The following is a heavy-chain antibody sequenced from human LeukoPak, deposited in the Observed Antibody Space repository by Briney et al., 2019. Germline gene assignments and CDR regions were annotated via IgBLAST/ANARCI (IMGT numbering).Heavy chain of an antibody. Sequence: GGSLRLSCAAAGFTFSSYAMHWVRQAPGKGLEWVAVISYDGSNKYYADSVKGRFTISRDNSKNTLYLQMNSLRAEDTAVYYCARDFYDSSGYYLDYWGQGTLVTVSS. V-gene: IGHV3-30-3*01. D-gene: IGHD3-22*01. CDR3: ARDFYDSSGYYLDY. CDR2: ISYDGSNK. J-gene: IGHJ4*02. CDR1: GFTFSSYA.